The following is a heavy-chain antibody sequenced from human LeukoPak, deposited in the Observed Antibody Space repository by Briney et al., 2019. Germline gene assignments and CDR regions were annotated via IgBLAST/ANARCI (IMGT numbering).Heavy chain of an antibody. CDR1: GFTSDDYA. V-gene: IGHV3-9*02. D-gene: IGHD6-19*01. Sequence: GRSLRLSYGASGFTSDDYAMHWVRQAPGKGLEWGSGISWYSGSIGYADSVEGRFTISRDNAKNSLYLQMNSLRAEDTPSYNCAKATGYSSGWPLGYWGQGTLVTVSS. J-gene: IGHJ4*02. CDR3: AKATGYSSGWPLGY. CDR2: ISWYSGSI.